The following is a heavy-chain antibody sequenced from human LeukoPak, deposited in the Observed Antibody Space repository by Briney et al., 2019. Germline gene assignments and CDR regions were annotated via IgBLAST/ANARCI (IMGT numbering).Heavy chain of an antibody. CDR2: IYYSGST. D-gene: IGHD6-19*01. V-gene: IGHV4-59*01. CDR1: GGSISSYY. Sequence: SETLSLTCTVSGGSISSYYWSWIRQPPGKGLEWIGYIYYSGSTNYNPSLKSRVTISVDTPKNQFSLKLSSVTAADTAVYYCARVNSGSLYYYYGMDVWGQGTTVTVSS. CDR3: ARVNSGSLYYYYGMDV. J-gene: IGHJ6*02.